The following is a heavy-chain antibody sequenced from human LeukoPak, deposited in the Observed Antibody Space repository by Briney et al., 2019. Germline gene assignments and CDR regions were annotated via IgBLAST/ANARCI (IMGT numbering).Heavy chain of an antibody. CDR1: GFTFSSYS. J-gene: IGHJ3*02. CDR2: ISSSSSYI. D-gene: IGHD3-22*01. Sequence: GGSLRLSCAASGFTFSSYSMNWVRQAPGKGLEWVSSISSSSSYIYYADSVKGRFTISRDNSKNTLYLQMNSLRAEDTAVYYCARVRWDSSGYYWKDAFDIWGQGTMVTVSS. V-gene: IGHV3-21*01. CDR3: ARVRWDSSGYYWKDAFDI.